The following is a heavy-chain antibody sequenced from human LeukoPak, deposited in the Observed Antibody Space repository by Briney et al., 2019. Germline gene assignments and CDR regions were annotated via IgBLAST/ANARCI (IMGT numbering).Heavy chain of an antibody. CDR3: ARDISVRGTYGMDV. Sequence: ASVKVSCKASGYTFTSYAMNWVRQAPGQGLEWMGWINTSTGNPTYAQGFTGRFVFSLDTSVSTAYLQISSLKAEDTAVYYCARDISVRGTYGMDVWGQGTTVTVSS. J-gene: IGHJ6*02. V-gene: IGHV7-4-1*02. CDR2: INTSTGNP. CDR1: GYTFTSYA. D-gene: IGHD3-10*01.